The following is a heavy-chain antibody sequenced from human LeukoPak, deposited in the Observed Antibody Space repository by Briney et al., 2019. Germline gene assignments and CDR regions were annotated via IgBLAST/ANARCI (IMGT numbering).Heavy chain of an antibody. CDR1: GFIFDDYA. V-gene: IGHV3-9*01. J-gene: IGHJ4*02. CDR2: ITWGRDNL. Sequence: GGSLRLSCAVSGFIFDDYAMHWVRHAPGKGLEWVSGITWGRDNLAYAASVKGRFTISRDNSNNTVYLQMNTLRAEDTAMYYCVKDYGKYQILERATFYFWGQGTLISVSS. D-gene: IGHD5-24*01. CDR3: VKDYGKYQILERATFYF.